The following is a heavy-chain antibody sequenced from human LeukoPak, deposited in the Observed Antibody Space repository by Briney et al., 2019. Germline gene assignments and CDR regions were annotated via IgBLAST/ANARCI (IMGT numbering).Heavy chain of an antibody. Sequence: ASVKVSFKASGNTFTGYYMHWVRQAPGQGLEWMGWINPKSGGTNYAQKFQGRVTMTRDTSISTAYMELSRLRSDDTAVYYCARAPRWLQPFDYWGQGTLVTVSS. D-gene: IGHD5-24*01. V-gene: IGHV1-2*02. CDR3: ARAPRWLQPFDY. CDR1: GNTFTGYY. CDR2: INPKSGGT. J-gene: IGHJ4*02.